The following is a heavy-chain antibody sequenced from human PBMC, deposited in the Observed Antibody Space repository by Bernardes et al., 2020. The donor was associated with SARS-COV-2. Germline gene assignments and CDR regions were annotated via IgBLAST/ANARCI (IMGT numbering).Heavy chain of an antibody. J-gene: IGHJ5*02. CDR2: FDPEDGET. CDR1: GYTLTELS. CDR3: ATASPLRYYIAWFDP. V-gene: IGHV1-24*01. D-gene: IGHD3-9*01. Sequence: ASVKVSCKVSGYTLTELSMHWVRQAPGKGLEWMGGFDPEDGETIYAQKFQGRVTMIEDTSTDTAYMELSSLRSEDTAVYYCATASPLRYYIAWFDPWGQGTLVTVSS.